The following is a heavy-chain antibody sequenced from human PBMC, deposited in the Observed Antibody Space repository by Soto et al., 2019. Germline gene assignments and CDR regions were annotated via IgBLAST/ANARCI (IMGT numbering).Heavy chain of an antibody. Sequence: ASETLSLTCTVSGGSISSYYWSWIRQPPGKGLEWIGYIYHSGTINYNPSLKSRVTISIDTSKNQLSLKLSSVTAADTAVYYCARLLQAAAGTSWFDPWGQGTLVTGSS. V-gene: IGHV4-59*08. D-gene: IGHD6-13*01. CDR2: IYHSGTI. J-gene: IGHJ5*02. CDR1: GGSISSYY. CDR3: ARLLQAAAGTSWFDP.